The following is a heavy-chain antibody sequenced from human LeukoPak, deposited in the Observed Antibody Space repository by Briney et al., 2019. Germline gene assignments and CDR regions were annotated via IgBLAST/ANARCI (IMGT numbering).Heavy chain of an antibody. J-gene: IGHJ4*02. CDR2: INPSGGST. D-gene: IGHD1-26*01. CDR3: ARDPVGASYYFDY. CDR1: GYTFTSYY. V-gene: IGHV1-46*01. Sequence: ASVKVSRKASGYTFTSYYMHWVRQAPGQGLEWMGIINPSGGSTSYAQKFQGRVTMTRDMSTSTDYMELSSLRSEDTAVYYCARDPVGASYYFDYWGQGTLVTVSS.